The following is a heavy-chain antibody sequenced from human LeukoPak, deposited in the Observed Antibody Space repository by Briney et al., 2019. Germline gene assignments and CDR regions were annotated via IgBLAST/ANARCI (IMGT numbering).Heavy chain of an antibody. CDR1: GYTFTSYD. CDR2: MNPNCGIT. V-gene: IGHV1-8*01. J-gene: IGHJ4*02. D-gene: IGHD6-19*01. Sequence: ASVKVSCKASGYTFTSYDINWVRHATGQGLEWMGWMNPNCGITGYAQKFQGRVNITRNTSISTDYMELSSLRSEDTAVYYCASGGVAGNFDYWGQGTLVTVSS. CDR3: ASGGVAGNFDY.